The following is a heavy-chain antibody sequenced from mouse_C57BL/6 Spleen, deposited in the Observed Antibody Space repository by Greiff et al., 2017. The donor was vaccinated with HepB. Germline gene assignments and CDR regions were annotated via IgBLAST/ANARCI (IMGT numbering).Heavy chain of an antibody. V-gene: IGHV1-80*01. CDR3: ARLGYGYDVDY. J-gene: IGHJ2*01. CDR1: GYAFSSYW. CDR2: IYPGDGDT. D-gene: IGHD2-2*01. Sequence: QVQLQQSGAELVKPGASVKISCKASGYAFSSYWMNWVKQRPGKGLEWIGQIYPGDGDTNYNGKFKGKATLTADKSSSTAYMQLSSLTSEDSAVYFCARLGYGYDVDYWGQGTTLTVSS.